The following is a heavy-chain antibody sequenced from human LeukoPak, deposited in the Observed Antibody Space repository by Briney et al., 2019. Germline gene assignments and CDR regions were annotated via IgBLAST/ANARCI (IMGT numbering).Heavy chain of an antibody. J-gene: IGHJ4*02. D-gene: IGHD5-12*01. V-gene: IGHV3-74*01. CDR2: VNSDGKNT. CDR3: VYSGYDWTYYFDW. CDR1: GFTFDDYT. Sequence: GGSLRLSCAASGFTFDDYTMHWVRQVPGKGLVWVSNVNSDGKNTTYADSVKGRFTISRDNAKETLYLQMSSLRAEDTGIYYCVYSGYDWTYYFDWWGQGTLVTVSS.